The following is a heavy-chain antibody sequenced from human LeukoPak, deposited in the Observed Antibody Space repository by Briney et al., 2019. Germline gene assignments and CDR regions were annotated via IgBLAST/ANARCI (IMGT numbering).Heavy chain of an antibody. CDR1: GGSINIYY. CDR3: ARGGSRVSSSAVFDY. CDR2: IHYSGST. Sequence: ESGPGLVKPSETLSLTCSVSGGSINIYYWSWIRQPPGKGLEWIGYIHYSGSTNYNPSLKSRVTISVDTSKNQFSLKLTSVTAADTAVYYCARGGSRVSSSAVFDYWGQGTLVTVSS. J-gene: IGHJ4*02. D-gene: IGHD6-6*01. V-gene: IGHV4-59*01.